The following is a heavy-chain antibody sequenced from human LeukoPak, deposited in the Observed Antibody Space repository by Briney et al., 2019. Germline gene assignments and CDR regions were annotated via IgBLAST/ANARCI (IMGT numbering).Heavy chain of an antibody. V-gene: IGHV3-21*01. CDR2: ISSSSSYI. J-gene: IGHJ5*02. CDR3: ARGLLSGSYTPSWFDP. Sequence: GGSLRLSCAASGFTFSSYSMNWVRQAPGKGLEWVSSISSSSSYIYYADSVKGRFTISRDNAKNSLYLQMNSLRAEDTAVYYCARGLLSGSYTPSWFDPWGQGTLVTVSS. CDR1: GFTFSSYS. D-gene: IGHD1-26*01.